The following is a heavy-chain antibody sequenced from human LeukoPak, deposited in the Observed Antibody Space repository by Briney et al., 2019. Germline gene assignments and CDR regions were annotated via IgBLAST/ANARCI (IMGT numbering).Heavy chain of an antibody. Sequence: GGSLRLSCAASGFTFSSYAMSWVRQAPGKGLEWVSAISGSGGSTYYADSVKGRFTISRNNSKNTLYLQMNSLRAEDTAVYYCAKVRYFDWFVFDYWGQGTLVTVSS. J-gene: IGHJ4*02. CDR2: ISGSGGST. CDR3: AKVRYFDWFVFDY. V-gene: IGHV3-23*01. D-gene: IGHD3-9*01. CDR1: GFTFSSYA.